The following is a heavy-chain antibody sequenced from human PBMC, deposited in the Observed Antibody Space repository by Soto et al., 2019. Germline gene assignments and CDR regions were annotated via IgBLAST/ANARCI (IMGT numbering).Heavy chain of an antibody. D-gene: IGHD3-16*02. J-gene: IGHJ4*02. Sequence: ASVKVSCKASGYTFTGYYMHWVRQAPGQGLEWMGWINPNSGGTNYAQKFQGWVTMTRDTSISTAYMELSRLRSDDTAVYYCARTPRGTDELSLDYWGQGTLVTVSS. CDR1: GYTFTGYY. V-gene: IGHV1-2*04. CDR3: ARTPRGTDELSLDY. CDR2: INPNSGGT.